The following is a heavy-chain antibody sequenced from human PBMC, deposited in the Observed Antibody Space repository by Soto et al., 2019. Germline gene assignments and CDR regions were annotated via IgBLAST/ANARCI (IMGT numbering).Heavy chain of an antibody. D-gene: IGHD2-2*01. Sequence: QVQLVQSGAEVKKPGSSVKVSCKASGGTFSSYAISWVRQAPGQGLEWMGGIIPIFGTANYAQKFQGRVTITADESTSTAYMELRSLRSEDTAVYYCARANRYCSSTSCYYYYYGMDVWGQGTTVTVSS. J-gene: IGHJ6*02. CDR2: IIPIFGTA. V-gene: IGHV1-69*01. CDR1: GGTFSSYA. CDR3: ARANRYCSSTSCYYYYYGMDV.